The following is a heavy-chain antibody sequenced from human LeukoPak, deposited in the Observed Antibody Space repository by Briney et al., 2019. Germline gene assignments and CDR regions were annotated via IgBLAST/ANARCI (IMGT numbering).Heavy chain of an antibody. CDR1: GFTFDDYA. CDR3: AKSSYDSSGYPFDY. CDR2: ISWNSGSI. Sequence: AGGSLRLSCAASGFTFDDYAMHWVRQAPGKGLEWVSGISWNSGSIGYADSVKGRFTISRDNAKNSLYLQMNSLRAEDTGLYYCAKSSYDSSGYPFDYWGQGTLVTVSS. V-gene: IGHV3-9*01. J-gene: IGHJ4*02. D-gene: IGHD3-22*01.